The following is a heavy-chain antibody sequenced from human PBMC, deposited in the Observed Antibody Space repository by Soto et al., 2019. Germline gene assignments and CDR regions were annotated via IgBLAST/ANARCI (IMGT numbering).Heavy chain of an antibody. D-gene: IGHD3-16*02. Sequence: QVQLVQSGAEVKKPGASVKVSCKASGYTFTSYDINWVRQATGQGLEWMGWMNPNSGNTGYAQKFQGRVTRTRNTSISTAYMELSSLRSEDTAVYYCARGKELGLGELSLYLNYWGQGTLVTVSS. J-gene: IGHJ4*02. CDR3: ARGKELGLGELSLYLNY. CDR1: GYTFTSYD. V-gene: IGHV1-8*01. CDR2: MNPNSGNT.